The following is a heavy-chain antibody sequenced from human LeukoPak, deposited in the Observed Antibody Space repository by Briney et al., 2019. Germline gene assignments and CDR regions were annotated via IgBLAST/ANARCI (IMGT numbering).Heavy chain of an antibody. V-gene: IGHV4-39*01. CDR1: GGSVSSSRYY. J-gene: IGHJ6*03. D-gene: IGHD3-16*02. Sequence: PSETLSLTCTVSGGSVSSSRYYWGWIRQTPGKGLEWIGTIYYSGSTYYNPSLKSRVTISVDTSKNQFSLKVSSVTAADTAVYYCARHIGGRYYYYYMDVWGKGTTVTISS. CDR2: IYYSGST. CDR3: ARHIGGRYYYYYMDV.